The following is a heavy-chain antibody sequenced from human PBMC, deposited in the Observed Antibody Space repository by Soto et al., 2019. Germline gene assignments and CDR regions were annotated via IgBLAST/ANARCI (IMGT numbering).Heavy chain of an antibody. CDR2: INHSGST. Sequence: SETLSLTCAVYGGSFSGYYWSWIRQPPGKGLEWIGEINHSGSTNYNPSLKSRVTISVDTSKNQFSLKLSSVTAADTAVYYCALVPARGYYYYYMDVWGKGTTVTVSS. V-gene: IGHV4-34*01. CDR3: ALVPARGYYYYYMDV. J-gene: IGHJ6*03. CDR1: GGSFSGYY.